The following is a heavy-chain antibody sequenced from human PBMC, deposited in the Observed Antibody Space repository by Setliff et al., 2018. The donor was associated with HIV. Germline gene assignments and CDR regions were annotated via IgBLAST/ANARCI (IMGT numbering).Heavy chain of an antibody. Sequence: GGSLRLSCAASGFTFNSYSMNWVRQAPGKGLEWVSSISSSNSYKHYADSVKGRFTISRDSAKNSLYLQMNSLRVEDTAVYYCARDEDGYNHFDFWGQGTLVTVSS. J-gene: IGHJ4*02. CDR3: ARDEDGYNHFDF. V-gene: IGHV3-21*01. CDR2: ISSSNSYK. CDR1: GFTFNSYS. D-gene: IGHD5-12*01.